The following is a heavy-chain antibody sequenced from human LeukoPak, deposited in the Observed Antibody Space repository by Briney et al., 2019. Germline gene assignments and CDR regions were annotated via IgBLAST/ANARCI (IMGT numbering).Heavy chain of an antibody. CDR3: AKDRIQDYGVGGYFDY. J-gene: IGHJ4*02. CDR2: ICGSGGST. D-gene: IGHD4-17*01. Sequence: GGSLRLSCAASGFTFSSYAMSWGRQAPGKGLEWVSAICGSGGSTYYADSVKGRFTISRDNSKNTLYMPMNSLRAEDTAVYYCAKDRIQDYGVGGYFDYWGQGTLVTVSS. CDR1: GFTFSSYA. V-gene: IGHV3-23*01.